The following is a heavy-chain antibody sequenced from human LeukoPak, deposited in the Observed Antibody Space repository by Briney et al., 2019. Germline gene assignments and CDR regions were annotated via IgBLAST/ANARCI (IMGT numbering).Heavy chain of an antibody. D-gene: IGHD3-9*01. CDR1: GYTFTSYY. CDR2: INPSGGST. J-gene: IGHJ5*02. V-gene: IGHV1-46*01. Sequence: ASVKVSCKASGYTFTSYYMHWVRQAPGQGLEWMGIINPSGGSTSYAQKFQGRVTMTRDMSTSTVYMELSSLRSEDTAVYYCARAGAKLRYFDWLHSPGFDPWGQGTLVTVSS. CDR3: ARAGAKLRYFDWLHSPGFDP.